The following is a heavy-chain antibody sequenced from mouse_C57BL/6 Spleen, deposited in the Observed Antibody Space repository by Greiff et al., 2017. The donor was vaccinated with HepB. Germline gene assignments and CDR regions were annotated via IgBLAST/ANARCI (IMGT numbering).Heavy chain of an antibody. CDR3: AREGGGYYGSFDY. D-gene: IGHD1-1*01. CDR1: GYAFTNYL. J-gene: IGHJ2*01. CDR2: INPGSGGT. Sequence: VQLQQSGAELVRPGTSVKVSCKASGYAFTNYLIEWVKQRPGQGLEWIGVINPGSGGTNYNEKFKGKATLTADKSSSTAYMQLSSLTSEDSAVYFWAREGGGYYGSFDYWGQGTTLTVSS. V-gene: IGHV1-54*01.